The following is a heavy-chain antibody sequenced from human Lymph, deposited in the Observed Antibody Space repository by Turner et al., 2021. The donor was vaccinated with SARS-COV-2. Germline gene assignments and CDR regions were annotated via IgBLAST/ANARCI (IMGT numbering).Heavy chain of an antibody. V-gene: IGHV4-59*01. CDR1: GGSMNSNY. CDR2: IYYRGST. CDR3: ARETVNNWVDP. D-gene: IGHD2-21*02. J-gene: IGHJ5*02. Sequence: QLQLQESGPILVKPLETLSRTCTVSGGSMNSNYRSWIRQPPGKRLEWIGYIYYRGSTNYNPSLKSRVTISVDTSKNQFSLKLTSVTAADTAIYYRARETVNNWVDPWGQGILVTVSS.